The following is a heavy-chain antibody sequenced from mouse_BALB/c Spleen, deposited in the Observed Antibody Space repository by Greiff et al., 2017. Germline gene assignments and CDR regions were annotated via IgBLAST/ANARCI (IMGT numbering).Heavy chain of an antibody. V-gene: IGHV5-17*02. D-gene: IGHD3-1*01. CDR1: GFTFSSFG. J-gene: IGHJ4*01. CDR2: ISSGSSTI. CDR3: ARASRAKRAMDY. Sequence: EVMLVESGGGLVQPGGSRKLSCAASGFTFSSFGMHWVRQAPEKGLEWVAYISSGSSTIYYADTVKGRFTISRDNPKNTLFLQMTSLRSEDTAMYYCARASRAKRAMDYWGQGTSVTVSS.